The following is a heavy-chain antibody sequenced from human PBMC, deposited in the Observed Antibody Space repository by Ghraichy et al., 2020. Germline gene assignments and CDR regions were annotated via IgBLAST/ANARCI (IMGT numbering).Heavy chain of an antibody. V-gene: IGHV4-39*07. CDR2: IYFTGAT. CDR3: ARDCGRYIYANTAAIDY. J-gene: IGHJ4*02. CDR1: DDSISSGRYY. Sequence: SETLSLTCTVSDDSISSGRYYWAWIRQPPGRGLEWIGRIYFTGATYYNPSLKSRVTISVDTSNNQFSLRVNSVTAADTAVYYCARDCGRYIYANTAAIDYWGQGTLVTVSS. D-gene: IGHD5-18*01.